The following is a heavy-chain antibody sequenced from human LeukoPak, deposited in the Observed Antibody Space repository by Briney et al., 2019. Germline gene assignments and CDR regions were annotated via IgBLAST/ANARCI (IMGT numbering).Heavy chain of an antibody. J-gene: IGHJ6*04. V-gene: IGHV3-66*03. D-gene: IGHD3-3*01. CDR1: GFTLTTNY. CDR3: ARDHMRGYIFMDV. Sequence: GGSLRLSCAASGFTLTTNYMTWVRQAPGKGLEWVSVIYISGNTYYTDSVKGRFTISRDNSKNTLYLQMNSLRPEDTAVYYCARDHMRGYIFMDVWGKGTMVTVSS. CDR2: IYISGNT.